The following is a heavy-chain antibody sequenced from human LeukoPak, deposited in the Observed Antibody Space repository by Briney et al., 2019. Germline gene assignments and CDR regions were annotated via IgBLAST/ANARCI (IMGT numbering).Heavy chain of an antibody. D-gene: IGHD6-13*01. CDR1: GYTFTSYY. Sequence: ASVKVSCKASGYTFTSYYIHWVRQAPGQGLEWMGIINPSGGSTSYAQKFQGRVTMTRDTSTSTAYMKLSSLRSEDTAVYYCARGSSSWPLDYWGQGTLVTVSS. CDR2: INPSGGST. CDR3: ARGSSSWPLDY. V-gene: IGHV1-46*01. J-gene: IGHJ4*02.